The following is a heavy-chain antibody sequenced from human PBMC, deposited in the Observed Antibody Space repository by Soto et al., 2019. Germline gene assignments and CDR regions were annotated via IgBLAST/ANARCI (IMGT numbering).Heavy chain of an antibody. CDR1: GFTFSSYW. V-gene: IGHV3-74*01. D-gene: IGHD4-17*01. CDR3: ARDGAVYGDYTPRYIDY. CDR2: INSDGSST. J-gene: IGHJ4*02. Sequence: GGSLRLSCAASGFTFSSYWMHWVRQAPGKGLVWVSRINSDGSSTSYADSVKGRFTISRDNAKNTLYLQMNSLRAEDTAVYYCARDGAVYGDYTPRYIDYWGQGTLVTVSS.